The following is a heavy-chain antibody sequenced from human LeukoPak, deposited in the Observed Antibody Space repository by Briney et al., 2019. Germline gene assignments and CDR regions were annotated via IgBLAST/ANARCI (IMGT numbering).Heavy chain of an antibody. V-gene: IGHV3-23*01. D-gene: IGHD6-19*01. CDR3: AKQGIAVAVDYYYYYGMDV. J-gene: IGHJ6*02. CDR1: GFTFSSYA. Sequence: PGGSLRLSCAASGFTFSSYAMSWVRQAPGKGLEWVSAISGSGGSTYYADSVKGRFTISGDNSKNTLYLQMNSLRAEDTAVYYCAKQGIAVAVDYYYYYGMDVWGQGTTVTVSS. CDR2: ISGSGGST.